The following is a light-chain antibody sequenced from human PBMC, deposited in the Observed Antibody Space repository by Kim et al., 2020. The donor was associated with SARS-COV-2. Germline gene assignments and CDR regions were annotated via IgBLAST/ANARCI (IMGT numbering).Light chain of an antibody. CDR1: QSVSSNY. J-gene: IGKJ1*01. Sequence: EIVLTQSPDTLSLSPGERATLSCRASQSVSSNYLAWYQQKPGQAPRLLIYGASSRTTGIPDRFSGSGSGTDFTLTITRLEPEDFAVYYCQQYSSLPATFGQGTKVDIK. CDR2: GAS. CDR3: QQYSSLPAT. V-gene: IGKV3-20*01.